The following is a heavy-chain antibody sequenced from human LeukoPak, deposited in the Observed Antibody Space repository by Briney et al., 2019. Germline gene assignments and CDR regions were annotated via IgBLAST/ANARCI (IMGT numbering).Heavy chain of an antibody. Sequence: PSETLSLTCAVYGGSFSGYYWSWIRQPPGKGLEWIGEINHSGSTNYNPSLTSRVTISVDTSKNHFSLKLSSVTAADTAVYYCARVGEGYCSSTSCYAGYYYYGMDVWGKGTTVTVSS. D-gene: IGHD2-2*01. CDR2: INHSGST. CDR1: GGSFSGYY. V-gene: IGHV4-34*01. CDR3: ARVGEGYCSSTSCYAGYYYYGMDV. J-gene: IGHJ6*04.